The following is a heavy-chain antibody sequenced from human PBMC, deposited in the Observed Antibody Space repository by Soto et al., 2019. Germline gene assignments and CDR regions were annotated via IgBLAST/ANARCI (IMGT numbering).Heavy chain of an antibody. Sequence: GASVKVSCKASGYTFTSYYMHWVRQAPGQGLEWMGIINPSGGSTSYARKFQGRVTMTRDTSTSTVYMELGSLRSEDTAVYYCARAAGYGAFDIWGQGTMVTVSS. CDR3: ARAAGYGAFDI. CDR1: GYTFTSYY. V-gene: IGHV1-46*01. D-gene: IGHD1-1*01. J-gene: IGHJ3*02. CDR2: INPSGGST.